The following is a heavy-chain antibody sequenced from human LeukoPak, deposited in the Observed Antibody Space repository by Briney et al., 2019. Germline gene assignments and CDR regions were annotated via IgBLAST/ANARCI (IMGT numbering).Heavy chain of an antibody. J-gene: IGHJ1*01. CDR3: AGRGQRYFRD. Sequence: SETLSLTCSISADSITSCYWSWIRQPPGKGLEWIGYIYGIENTDYNPSLKSRVTISLDTSKNQLSLNLTAVTAADTAVYYCAGRGQRYFRDWGQGTLVTVSS. CDR2: IYGIENT. V-gene: IGHV4-59*08. CDR1: ADSITSCY.